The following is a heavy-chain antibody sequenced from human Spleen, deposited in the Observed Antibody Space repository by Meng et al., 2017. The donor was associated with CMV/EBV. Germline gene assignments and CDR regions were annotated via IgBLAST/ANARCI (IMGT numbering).Heavy chain of an antibody. V-gene: IGHV4-59*05. D-gene: IGHD2-2*01. CDR1: GGSIRGHY. CDR3: ARHHCSSTSCYLYGYYFDY. CDR2: IYYSGST. J-gene: IGHJ4*02. Sequence: GSLRLSCTVSGGSIRGHYWSWVRQPPGKGLEWIGSIYYSGSTYYNPSLKSRVTISVDTSKNQFSLKLSSVTAADTAVYYCARHHCSSTSCYLYGYYFDYWGQGTLVTVSS.